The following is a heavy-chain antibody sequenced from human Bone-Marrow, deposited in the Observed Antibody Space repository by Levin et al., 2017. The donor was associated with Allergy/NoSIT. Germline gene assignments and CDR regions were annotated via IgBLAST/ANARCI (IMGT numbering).Heavy chain of an antibody. D-gene: IGHD6-13*01. CDR3: ARDSSSWDGYFQH. CDR2: IYSGGST. Sequence: GGSLRLSCAASGFTVSSNYMSWVRQAPGKGLEWVSVIYSGGSTYYADSVKGRFTISRDNSKNTLYLQMNSLRAEDTAVYYCARDSSSWDGYFQHWGQGTLVTVSS. V-gene: IGHV3-53*01. CDR1: GFTVSSNY. J-gene: IGHJ1*01.